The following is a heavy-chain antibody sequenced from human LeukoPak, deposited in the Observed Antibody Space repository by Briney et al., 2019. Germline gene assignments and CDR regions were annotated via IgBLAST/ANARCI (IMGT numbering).Heavy chain of an antibody. D-gene: IGHD6-19*01. J-gene: IGHJ5*02. CDR3: XXXXXRSYSSGWRAFDP. V-gene: IGHV1-18*01. CDR2: ISAYNGNT. CDR1: GYTFTSYG. Sequence: ASVKVSCKASGYTFTSYGISWVRQAPGQGLEWMGWISAYNGNTNYAQKLQGRVTMTTDTSTSTAYMELRSLRSDDTAVYYCXXXXXRSYSSGWRAFDPWGQGTLVTVSS.